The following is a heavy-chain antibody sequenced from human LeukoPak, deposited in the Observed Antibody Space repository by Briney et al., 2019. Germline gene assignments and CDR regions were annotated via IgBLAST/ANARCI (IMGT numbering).Heavy chain of an antibody. V-gene: IGHV1-18*01. CDR3: ARESNGGYGFDY. Sequence: ASVNVSCKSSGYMFTSHGIHWLRQAPGQGLEWMGWISAQNGNTNYMQQLLGRVTMTRDTSASTVYMELRSLKSDDTAVYYCARESNGGYGFDYWGQGTPVTVAS. CDR2: ISAQNGNT. CDR1: GYMFTSHG. D-gene: IGHD5-12*01. J-gene: IGHJ4*02.